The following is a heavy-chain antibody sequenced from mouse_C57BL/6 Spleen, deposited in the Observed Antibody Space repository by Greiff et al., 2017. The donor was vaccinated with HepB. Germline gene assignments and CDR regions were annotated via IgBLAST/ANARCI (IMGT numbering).Heavy chain of an antibody. CDR3: ARRLRYAPLAMDY. CDR2: IYPGSGST. J-gene: IGHJ4*01. Sequence: QVQLQQPGAELVKPGASVKMSCKASGYTFTSYWITWVKQRPGQGLEWIGDIYPGSGSTNYNEKFKSKATLTVDTSSSTAYMQLSSLTSEDSAVYYCARRLRYAPLAMDYWGQGTSVTVSS. V-gene: IGHV1-55*01. D-gene: IGHD1-1*01. CDR1: GYTFTSYW.